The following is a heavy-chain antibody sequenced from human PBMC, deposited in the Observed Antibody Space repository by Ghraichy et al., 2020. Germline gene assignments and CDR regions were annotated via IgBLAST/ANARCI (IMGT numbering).Heavy chain of an antibody. V-gene: IGHV4-31*03. CDR2: ISYNGNT. D-gene: IGHD2-15*01. Sequence: LRLSCTVSGGSISSAGHYWNWIRQDPGKGLEWIGYISYNGNTYYNPSLKSRLTISLDTSKNQFSLKLSSVTAADTAVYYCARRYRHLDYWGQGTLVTVSS. CDR1: GGSISSAGHY. CDR3: ARRYRHLDY. J-gene: IGHJ4*02.